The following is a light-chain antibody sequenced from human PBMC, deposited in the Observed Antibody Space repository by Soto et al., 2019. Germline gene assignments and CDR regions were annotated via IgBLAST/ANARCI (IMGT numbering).Light chain of an antibody. CDR3: QSYDSSLSGFYV. J-gene: IGLJ1*01. CDR2: DDS. V-gene: IGLV1-40*01. Sequence: QSVLTQPPSVSGAPGQRVTISCTGGRSNIGAAYGVHWYQHLPGTAPKLLIYDDSNRPSGVPDRFSGSKSGTSASLDITGLQAEDEADHYCQSYDSSLSGFYVFGTGTKVTVL. CDR1: RSNIGAAYG.